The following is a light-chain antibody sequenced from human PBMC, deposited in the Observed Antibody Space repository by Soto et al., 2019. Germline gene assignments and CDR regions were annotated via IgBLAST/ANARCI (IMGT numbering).Light chain of an antibody. Sequence: EIAMTQSPGTLSLCPGERATLSCRASQSVSNNYLAWYQQKPGQAPRLLIYGASNRATGIPDRFSGSGSGTDFTLTISRLEPEDFAVYYCQQYGSSGTFGQGTKVDI. CDR3: QQYGSSGT. CDR2: GAS. J-gene: IGKJ1*01. V-gene: IGKV3-20*01. CDR1: QSVSNNY.